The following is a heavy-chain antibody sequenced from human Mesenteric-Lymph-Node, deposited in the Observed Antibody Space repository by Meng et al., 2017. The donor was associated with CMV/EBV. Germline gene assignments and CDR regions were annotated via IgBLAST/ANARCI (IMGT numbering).Heavy chain of an antibody. D-gene: IGHD2-2*01. CDR1: GYTLTGYY. Sequence: GYTLTGYYMRWVRQAPGQGLEWMGRINPNSGGTDYAQKFQGRVTMTRDTSISTAYMELSRLRSDDTAVYYCARESCSSTSCKYYFDYWGQGTLVTVSS. V-gene: IGHV1-2*06. CDR2: INPNSGGT. J-gene: IGHJ4*02. CDR3: ARESCSSTSCKYYFDY.